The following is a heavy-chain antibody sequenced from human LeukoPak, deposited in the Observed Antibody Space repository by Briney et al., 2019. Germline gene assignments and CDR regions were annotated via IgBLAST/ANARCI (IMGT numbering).Heavy chain of an antibody. CDR2: ISGSGGST. CDR1: GFTFSSYA. CDR3: AKPYCSGGSCYHSGYYDYYMDV. D-gene: IGHD2-15*01. J-gene: IGHJ6*03. Sequence: PGGSLRLSCAASGFTFSSYAMSWVRQAPGKGLEWVSAISGSGGSTYYADSVKGRFAISRDNSKNTLYLQMNSLRAEDTAVYYCAKPYCSGGSCYHSGYYDYYMDVWGKGTTVTASS. V-gene: IGHV3-23*01.